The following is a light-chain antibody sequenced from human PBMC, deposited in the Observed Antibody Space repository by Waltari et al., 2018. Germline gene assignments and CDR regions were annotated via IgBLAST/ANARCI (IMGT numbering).Light chain of an antibody. CDR3: QQYYSVPLT. CDR2: WAS. CDR1: QTISYSSNNKNY. V-gene: IGKV4-1*01. Sequence: DIVMTQSPDSLAVSLGERATINCKSSQTISYSSNNKNYLAWYQKKPGKLPRLLISWASSRESGVPDRFSGSGSGTDFTLTISSLQVEDVAIYYCQQYYSVPLTFGQGTKVGIK. J-gene: IGKJ1*01.